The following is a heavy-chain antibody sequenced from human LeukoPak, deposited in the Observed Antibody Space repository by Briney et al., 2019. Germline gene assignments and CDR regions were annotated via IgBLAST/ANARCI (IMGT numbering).Heavy chain of an antibody. V-gene: IGHV1-46*01. CDR1: GYRFSSYD. J-gene: IGHJ4*01. D-gene: IGHD2-2*01. CDR3: ARDGPTAAPFDY. CDR2: INPSGGST. Sequence: ASVKVSFKASGYRFSSYDIHWVRQAPGQGLEWMGIINPSGGSTSYAQRFQGRVAMTRDTSTTTVYMEVNSLTSEDTAVYFCARDGPTAAPFDYWGRGTLVTVSS.